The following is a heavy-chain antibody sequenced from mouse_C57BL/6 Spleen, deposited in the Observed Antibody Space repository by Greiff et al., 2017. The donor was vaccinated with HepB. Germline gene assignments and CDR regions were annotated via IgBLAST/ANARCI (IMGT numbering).Heavy chain of an antibody. J-gene: IGHJ1*03. V-gene: IGHV14-1*01. D-gene: IGHD1-1*01. CDR3: TLILLRPAFDV. CDR1: GFNIKDYY. CDR2: IDPEDGDT. Sequence: VQLQQSGAELVRPGASVKLSCTASGFNIKDYYMHWVKQRPEQGLEWIGRIDPEDGDTEYAPKFQGKAAMTADTSSNTAYLQLSSLTSEDTAVYYCTLILLRPAFDVWGTGTTVTVSS.